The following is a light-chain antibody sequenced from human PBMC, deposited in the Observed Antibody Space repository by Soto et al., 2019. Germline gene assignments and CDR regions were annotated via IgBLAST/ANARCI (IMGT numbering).Light chain of an antibody. J-gene: IGLJ2*01. Sequence: QSVLTQPPSVSGAPGQRVTISCTGSNSNIGAGFAVHWYQQLPGTAPKLLIHGNNNRPSGVPDRFSGSKSDTSASLAITGLQAGDEADYYCGTWDSSLSAVVFGGGTKVTVL. V-gene: IGLV1-40*01. CDR3: GTWDSSLSAVV. CDR2: GNN. CDR1: NSNIGAGFA.